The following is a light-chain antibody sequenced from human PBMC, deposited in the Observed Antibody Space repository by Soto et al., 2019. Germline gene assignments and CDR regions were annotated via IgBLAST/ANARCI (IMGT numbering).Light chain of an antibody. Sequence: FVLTQPAATLFVAPGERATLSCRDSQSVSSNLAWYQQKPGQAPRLLIYGASSRATGIPARFSGSGSGTDFTLTISRLEPEDFAVYYCQQYSSYPRTFGQGTKVDIK. CDR3: QQYSSYPRT. V-gene: IGKV3-20*01. J-gene: IGKJ1*01. CDR2: GAS. CDR1: QSVSSN.